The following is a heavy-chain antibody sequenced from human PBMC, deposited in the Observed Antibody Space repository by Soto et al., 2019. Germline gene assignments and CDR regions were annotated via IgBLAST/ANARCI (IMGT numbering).Heavy chain of an antibody. CDR2: IIPIFGTA. CDR3: ASGRGITGTTSSLVDY. Sequence: QVQLVQSGAEVKKPGSSVKVSCKASGGTFSSYAISWVRQAPGHGLEWMGGIIPIFGTANYAQKFQGRVTITADKSTSTAYMELSSLRSEDTAVYYCASGRGITGTTSSLVDYWGQGTLVTVSS. J-gene: IGHJ4*02. D-gene: IGHD1-20*01. CDR1: GGTFSSYA. V-gene: IGHV1-69*06.